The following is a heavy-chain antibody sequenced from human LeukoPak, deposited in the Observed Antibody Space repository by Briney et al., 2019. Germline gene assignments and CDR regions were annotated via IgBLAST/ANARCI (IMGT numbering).Heavy chain of an antibody. CDR3: AKTRGPGAVHPDD. CDR1: GFLVSSYG. Sequence: GGSLRLSCASSGFLVSSYGMTWVRQAPGKGLEWVSSISGTVTTWYADSVRGRFTISGDNSKNTLYLQMNTLRAEDTAVYYCAKTRGPGAVHPDDWGQGTLVTVSS. CDR2: ISGTVTT. J-gene: IGHJ4*02. D-gene: IGHD3-10*01. V-gene: IGHV3-23*01.